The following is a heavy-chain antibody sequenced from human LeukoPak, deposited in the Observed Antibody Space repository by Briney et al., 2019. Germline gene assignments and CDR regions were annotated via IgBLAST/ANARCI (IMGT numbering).Heavy chain of an antibody. J-gene: IGHJ4*02. CDR1: GFTFSSYS. CDR3: AKDKGIVGATDY. D-gene: IGHD1-26*01. Sequence: GGSLRLSCAASGFTFSSYSMNWVRQAPGKGLEWVSAISGSGGSTYYADSVKGRFTISRDNSKNTLYLQMNSLRAEDTAVYYCAKDKGIVGATDYWGQGTLVTVSS. CDR2: ISGSGGST. V-gene: IGHV3-23*01.